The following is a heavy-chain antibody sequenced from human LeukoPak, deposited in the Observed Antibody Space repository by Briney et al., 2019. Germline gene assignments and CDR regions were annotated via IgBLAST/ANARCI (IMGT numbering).Heavy chain of an antibody. Sequence: SETLSLTCTVSGGSISSSNFYWGWIRQPPGKGLEWIGSIYYSGSTYYNPSLKSRVTISVDTSKNQFSLKLSSVTAADTAVYYCASCLAVAGWFDPWGQGTLVTVSS. V-gene: IGHV4-39*07. CDR3: ASCLAVAGWFDP. J-gene: IGHJ5*02. CDR1: GGSISSSNFY. CDR2: IYYSGST. D-gene: IGHD6-19*01.